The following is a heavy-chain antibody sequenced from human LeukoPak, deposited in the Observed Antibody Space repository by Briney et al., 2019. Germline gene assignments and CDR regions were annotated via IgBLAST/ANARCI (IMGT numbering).Heavy chain of an antibody. CDR1: GYTFTGYY. CDR3: ARDPTPYYYYYYMDV. Sequence: ASVKVSCKASGYTFTGYYMHWVRQAPGQGLEWMGRINPNSGGTNYAQKFQGRVTMTRDTSISTAYMELSRLRSDDTAAYYCARDPTPYYYYYYMDVWGKGTTVTVSS. CDR2: INPNSGGT. V-gene: IGHV1-2*06. J-gene: IGHJ6*03.